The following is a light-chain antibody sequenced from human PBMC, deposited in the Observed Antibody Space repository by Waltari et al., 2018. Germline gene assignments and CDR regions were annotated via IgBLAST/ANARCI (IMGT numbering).Light chain of an antibody. CDR1: SSDVGSYNY. CDR2: DVT. CDR3: SSYTPTSILV. V-gene: IGLV2-14*03. Sequence: QSALTQPASVSGSPGQSLTLSCSGTSSDVGSYNYVSWYQQHPGTPPRLLIYDVTKRPSAVSGRFSGAKSCNTASLTISGLQTEDEADYFCSSYTPTSILVFGGGTKLTV. J-gene: IGLJ2*01.